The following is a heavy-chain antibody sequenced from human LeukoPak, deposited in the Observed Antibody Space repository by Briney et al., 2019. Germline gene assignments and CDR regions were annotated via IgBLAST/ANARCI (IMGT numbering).Heavy chain of an antibody. CDR1: GYSISSGYY. V-gene: IGHV4-38-2*02. D-gene: IGHD3-22*01. CDR2: IYHSGST. J-gene: IGHJ4*02. CDR3: ARDIPYYYDSSGYFDY. Sequence: PSETLSLTCAVSGYSISSGYYWGWIRQPPGKGLEWIGSIYHSGSTYYNPSLKSRVTISVDTSKNQFSLKLSSVTAAGTAVYYCARDIPYYYDSSGYFDYWGQGTLVTVSS.